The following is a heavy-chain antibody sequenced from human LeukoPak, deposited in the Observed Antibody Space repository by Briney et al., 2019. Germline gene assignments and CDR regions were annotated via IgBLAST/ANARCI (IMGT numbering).Heavy chain of an antibody. CDR3: ARDLFGSGSFYGF. V-gene: IGHV3-21*06. CDR1: GFTFSTYA. D-gene: IGHD3-10*01. J-gene: IGHJ4*02. Sequence: PGGSLRLSCAASGFTFSTYAMSWVRQAPGKGLAWVSTISDGGSDTHYADSVKGRFTISRDNAKNSLYLQMNSLRAEDTAVYYCARDLFGSGSFYGFWGQGTLVTVSS. CDR2: ISDGGSDT.